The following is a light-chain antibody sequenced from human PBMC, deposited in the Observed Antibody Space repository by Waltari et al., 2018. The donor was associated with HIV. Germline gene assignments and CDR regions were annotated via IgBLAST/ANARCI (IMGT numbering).Light chain of an antibody. CDR2: AAS. V-gene: IGKV1-39*01. CDR1: QSISRS. J-gene: IGKJ2*01. Sequence: IQMTQSPSSLSASVGDRVTITCRASQSISRSLNWYQQKPVQAPKLLIYAASSLHGGVPSRVTAYGSWTDFTLIIISRQPEDSATFFCQQPYKTPHTVGQGIDLEIK. CDR3: QQPYKTPHT.